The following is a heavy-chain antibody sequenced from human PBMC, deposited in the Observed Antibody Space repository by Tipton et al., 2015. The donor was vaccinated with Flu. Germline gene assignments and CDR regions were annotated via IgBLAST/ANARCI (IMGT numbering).Heavy chain of an antibody. Sequence: VQLVQSGAEVKKPGESLKIACKGSGYSFTSYWIGWVRQMPGKGLEWMGIIYPGDSDTRYSPSFQGQVTIPADKSISTAYLPWSSLKASDTAMYYCARRGIAAAGTQDDAFTIWGQGTMVTVSS. CDR1: GYSFTSYW. CDR2: IYPGDSDT. V-gene: IGHV5-51*01. J-gene: IGHJ3*02. CDR3: ARRGIAAAGTQDDAFTI. D-gene: IGHD6-13*01.